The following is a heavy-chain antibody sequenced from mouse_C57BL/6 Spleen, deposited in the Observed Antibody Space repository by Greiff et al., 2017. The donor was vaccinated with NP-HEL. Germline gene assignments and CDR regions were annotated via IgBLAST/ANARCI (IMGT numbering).Heavy chain of an antibody. Sequence: VQLQQPGAELVKPGASVKLSCKASGYTFTSYWMHWVKQRPGQGLEWIGMIHPNSGSTNYNEKFKSKATLTVDKSSSTAYMQLSSLTSEDSAVYYCAITTVVATGMDYWGQGTSVTVSS. J-gene: IGHJ4*01. D-gene: IGHD1-1*01. CDR1: GYTFTSYW. CDR2: IHPNSGST. V-gene: IGHV1-64*01. CDR3: AITTVVATGMDY.